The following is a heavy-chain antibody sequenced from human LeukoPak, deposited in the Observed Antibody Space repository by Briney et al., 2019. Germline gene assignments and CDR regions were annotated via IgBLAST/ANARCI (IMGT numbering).Heavy chain of an antibody. CDR3: ASPTVAGTNYYYYGMDV. CDR1: RFSFRDYD. J-gene: IGHJ6*02. D-gene: IGHD6-19*01. CDR2: INTDGSIT. Sequence: GGSLRLSCRASRFSFRDYDMHWVRHAPGKGVVWVSRINTDGSITSYADSVKGRFTISRDNAKNTLYLQMNSLRAEDTAVYYCASPTVAGTNYYYYGMDVWGQGTTVTVSS. V-gene: IGHV3-74*01.